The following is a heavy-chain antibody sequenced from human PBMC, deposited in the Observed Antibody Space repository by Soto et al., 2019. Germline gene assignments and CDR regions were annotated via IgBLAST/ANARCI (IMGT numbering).Heavy chain of an antibody. CDR1: EFTISSYA. J-gene: IGHJ4*02. D-gene: IGHD6-19*01. CDR2: ISGSGGST. V-gene: IGHV3-23*01. CDR3: ANPIAVAGPY. Sequence: PGRPLRVYCAASEFTISSYAMSWFRQAPGKGLEWVSAISGSGGSTYYADSVKGRFTISRDNSKNTLCLQMNSLRAEDTAVYYCANPIAVAGPYWGQGTLLTVSS.